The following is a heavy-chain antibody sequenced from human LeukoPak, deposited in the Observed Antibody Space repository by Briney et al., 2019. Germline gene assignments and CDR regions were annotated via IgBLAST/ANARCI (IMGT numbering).Heavy chain of an antibody. Sequence: SQTLSLTCTVSGGSISSGGYYWSWIRQHPGKGLEWIGYIYYSGTSYNPSLKSRVTISVDTSKNQFSLNLSSVTAADTAVYYCARRWVYDKRAFDAWGQGTMVTVSS. CDR2: IYYSGT. D-gene: IGHD3-16*01. V-gene: IGHV4-31*03. J-gene: IGHJ3*01. CDR1: GGSISSGGYY. CDR3: ARRWVYDKRAFDA.